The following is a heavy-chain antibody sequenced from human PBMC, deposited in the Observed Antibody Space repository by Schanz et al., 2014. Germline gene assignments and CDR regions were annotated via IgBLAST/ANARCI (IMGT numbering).Heavy chain of an antibody. CDR2: IDTGSGDT. Sequence: QVHLVQSGAEVKRPGASVKVSWKASEYRFTSYSMHWVRQAPGPSLEWMGWIDTGSGDTKDSQNFQSRVAIARNTSASTAYMALSSLRSVDSAVSSCARGIGGCGAYNYFDYWGQGTLVTVSS. J-gene: IGHJ4*02. D-gene: IGHD2-15*01. CDR3: ARGIGGCGAYNYFDY. V-gene: IGHV1-3*04. CDR1: EYRFTSYS.